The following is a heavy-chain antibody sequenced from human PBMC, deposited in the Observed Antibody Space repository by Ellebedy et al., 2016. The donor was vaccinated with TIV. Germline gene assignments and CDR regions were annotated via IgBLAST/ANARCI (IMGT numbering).Heavy chain of an antibody. CDR2: LGEGGSPI. J-gene: IGHJ4*02. CDR3: ARGAWKRRDGGDYFDS. D-gene: IGHD1-1*01. V-gene: IGHV3-11*01. Sequence: GESLKISCAASGFIFSDYYMACLRPAPGKGLEWVSYLGEGGSPIYYAESVRGRFTLSRDDAKNSLELQMNNLRAEDTAVYYCARGAWKRRDGGDYFDSWGLGSLVTVSS. CDR1: GFIFSDYY.